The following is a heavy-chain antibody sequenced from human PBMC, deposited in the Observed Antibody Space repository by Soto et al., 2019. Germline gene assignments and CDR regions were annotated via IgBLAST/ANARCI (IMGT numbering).Heavy chain of an antibody. D-gene: IGHD3-10*01. CDR2: ISPYNGDT. Sequence: QVQLVQSGAEVKKPGASVKVSCKTSGYTFTSHGISWVRQAPGQGLEWMGWISPYNGDTNYAQKLQGRVSVTTDSSTRTAYMELMSLRSKDTAVYYCASMVRGSTVGYYYYMDVWGKGTTVTVSS. CDR3: ASMVRGSTVGYYYYMDV. J-gene: IGHJ6*03. CDR1: GYTFTSHG. V-gene: IGHV1-18*01.